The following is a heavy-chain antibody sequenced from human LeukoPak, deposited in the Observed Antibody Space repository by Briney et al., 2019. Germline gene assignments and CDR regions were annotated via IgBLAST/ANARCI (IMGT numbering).Heavy chain of an antibody. J-gene: IGHJ4*02. CDR3: ATMMYGSGNYYNSDY. CDR1: NYSISRTYH. V-gene: IGHV4-38-2*02. Sequence: SETLSLTCTVSNYSISRTYHWGWIRQPPGKGLEWIGTVYHSGTTYYSPSLKSRVTISIHPSKNQFSLRLSSVTAADTAVYYCATMMYGSGNYYNSDYWGQGTLVTVSS. D-gene: IGHD3-10*01. CDR2: VYHSGTT.